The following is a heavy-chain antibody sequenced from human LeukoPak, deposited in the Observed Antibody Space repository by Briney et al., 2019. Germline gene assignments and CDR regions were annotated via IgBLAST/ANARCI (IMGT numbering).Heavy chain of an antibody. CDR1: GFTLDDYG. J-gene: IGHJ4*02. D-gene: IGHD2-15*01. V-gene: IGHV3-21*01. CDR2: ISSSSSYI. Sequence: TGGSLRLSCAASGFTLDDYGMSWVRQAPGKGLEWVSSISSSSSYIYYADSVKGRFTISRDNAKNSLYLQMNSLRAEDTAVYYCARVVVVVAAPYYFDYWGQGTLVTVSS. CDR3: ARVVVVVAAPYYFDY.